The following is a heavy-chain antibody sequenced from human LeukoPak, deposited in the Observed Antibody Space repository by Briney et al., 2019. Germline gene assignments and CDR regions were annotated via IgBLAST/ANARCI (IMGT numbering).Heavy chain of an antibody. CDR1: GGSISSGGYS. D-gene: IGHD3-10*01. CDR2: IYHSGST. CDR3: ASSVITPRWVPFDP. J-gene: IGHJ5*02. Sequence: SETLSLTCAVSGGSISSGGYSWSWIRQPPGKGLVWIGYIYHSGSTYYNPSLKSRVTISVDRSKNQFSLKLSSVTAADTAVYYCASSVITPRWVPFDPWGQGTLVTVSS. V-gene: IGHV4-30-2*01.